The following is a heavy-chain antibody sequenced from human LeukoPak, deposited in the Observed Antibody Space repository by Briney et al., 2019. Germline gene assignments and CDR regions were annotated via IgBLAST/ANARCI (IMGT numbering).Heavy chain of an antibody. CDR1: GGTFSSYA. Sequence: ASVKASCKASGGTFSSYAISWVRQAPGQGLEWMGGIIPIFGTANYAQKFQGRVTITADESTSTAYMELSSLRSEDTAVYYCARVPTYYYDSSGYGTWYNWFDPWGQGTLVTVSS. D-gene: IGHD3-22*01. J-gene: IGHJ5*02. V-gene: IGHV1-69*13. CDR2: IIPIFGTA. CDR3: ARVPTYYYDSSGYGTWYNWFDP.